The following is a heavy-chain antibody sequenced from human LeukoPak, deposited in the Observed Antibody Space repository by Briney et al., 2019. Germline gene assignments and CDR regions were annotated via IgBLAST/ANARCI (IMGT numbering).Heavy chain of an antibody. CDR3: ARGGPATTIDY. CDR2: IYTGGNT. CDR1: GFTISNYY. J-gene: IGHJ4*02. V-gene: IGHV3-53*04. Sequence: PGGSLRLFCAASGFTISNYYMSWVRQAPGKGLEWVSVIYTGGNTYYTDAVKGRFTISRHNSKNTLYLQMNNLRAEDTAVYYCARGGPATTIDYWGRGTLVTVSS. D-gene: IGHD1-1*01.